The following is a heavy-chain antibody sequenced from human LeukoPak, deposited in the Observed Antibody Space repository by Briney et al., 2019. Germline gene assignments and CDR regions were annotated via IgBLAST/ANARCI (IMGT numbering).Heavy chain of an antibody. CDR3: ARRGPETTDRLNDY. Sequence: SETLSLTCAVYGGSFRDYYWSWIRQPPGKGLEWIGEINHSGSTNYNPSLKSRVSISVDTSKNQFFLKLTSVTAADTAIYYCARRGPETTDRLNDYWGQGTLVTVSS. CDR1: GGSFRDYY. D-gene: IGHD4-17*01. CDR2: INHSGST. V-gene: IGHV4-34*01. J-gene: IGHJ4*02.